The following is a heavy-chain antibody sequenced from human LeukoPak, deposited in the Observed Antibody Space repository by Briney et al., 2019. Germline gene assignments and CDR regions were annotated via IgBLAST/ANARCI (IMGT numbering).Heavy chain of an antibody. Sequence: GGSLRLSCAASGFTFSSYWMHWVRQAPGKGLVWVSRINSDGSSTNYADSVKGRFTISRDNAKNTLYLQMNSLRAEDTAVYYCARGKNDILTDYYNWFDPWGQGTLVTVSS. CDR3: ARGKNDILTDYYNWFDP. D-gene: IGHD3-9*01. V-gene: IGHV3-74*01. CDR1: GFTFSSYW. CDR2: INSDGSST. J-gene: IGHJ5*02.